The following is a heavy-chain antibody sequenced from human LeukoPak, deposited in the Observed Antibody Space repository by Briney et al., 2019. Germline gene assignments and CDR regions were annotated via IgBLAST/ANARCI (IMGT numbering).Heavy chain of an antibody. V-gene: IGHV4-30-2*01. J-gene: IGHJ4*02. CDR2: IYHSGRT. D-gene: IGHD1-26*01. CDR3: ARVQRGSYSEY. CDR1: GGSISSGGYS. Sequence: SQTLSLTCAVSGGSISSGGYSWSWIRQPPGKGLEWIGYIYHSGRTYYNPSLNSLVTISVERSKNQFSLKVSSVTAADRDVYCCARVQRGSYSEYWGQGTLVTVSS.